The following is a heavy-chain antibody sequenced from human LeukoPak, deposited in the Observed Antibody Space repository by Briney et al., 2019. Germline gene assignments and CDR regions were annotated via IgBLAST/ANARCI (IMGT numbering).Heavy chain of an antibody. D-gene: IGHD2/OR15-2a*01. Sequence: SETLSLTCAVSGYSISSGYYWGWIRQPPGKGLEWIGSIYHSGSTYYNPSLKSRGTISVDTSKNQFSLKLSSVTAADTAVYYCARQESGFDFDYWGQGTLVTVSS. CDR2: IYHSGST. CDR3: ARQESGFDFDY. J-gene: IGHJ4*02. CDR1: GYSISSGYY. V-gene: IGHV4-38-2*01.